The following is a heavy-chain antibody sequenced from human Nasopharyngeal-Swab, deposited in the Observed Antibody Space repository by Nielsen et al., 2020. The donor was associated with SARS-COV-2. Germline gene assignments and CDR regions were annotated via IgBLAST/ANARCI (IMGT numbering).Heavy chain of an antibody. J-gene: IGHJ4*02. D-gene: IGHD3-22*01. V-gene: IGHV4-34*01. CDR3: ARGQGPRHYYDSSGYSYDVLGRGYYFDY. CDR2: INHSGST. Sequence: RQAPGKGLEWIGEINHSGSTNYNPSLKSRVNISVDTSKNQFSLKLSSVTSADTAVYYCARGQGPRHYYDSSGYSYDVLGRGYYFDYWGQGTLVTVSS.